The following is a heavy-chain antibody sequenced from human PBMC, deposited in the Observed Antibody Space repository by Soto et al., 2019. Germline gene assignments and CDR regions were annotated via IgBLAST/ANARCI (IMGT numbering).Heavy chain of an antibody. CDR2: IWYDGSNK. J-gene: IGHJ4*02. D-gene: IGHD6-13*01. CDR3: ARDYSTSWVRYYFDY. Sequence: HPGWSLRLSCAASGFSFSSYGMHWVRQAPGKGLEWVAVIWYDGSNKYYADSVKGRFTISRDNSKNTLYLQMNSLRAEDTAVYYCARDYSTSWVRYYFDYWGQGTLVTVSS. V-gene: IGHV3-33*01. CDR1: GFSFSSYG.